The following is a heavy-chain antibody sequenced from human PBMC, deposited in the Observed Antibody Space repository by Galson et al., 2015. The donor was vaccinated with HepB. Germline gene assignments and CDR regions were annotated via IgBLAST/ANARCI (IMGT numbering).Heavy chain of an antibody. CDR2: MNPNSGNT. Sequence: SVKVSCKASGYTFTSYDINWVRQATGQGLEWMGWMNPNSGNTGYAQKFQGRVTMTRNTSISTAYMELSSLRSEDTAVYYCARPPSYSSSWYPTYYYYYMDVWGKGTTVTVSS. V-gene: IGHV1-8*01. D-gene: IGHD6-13*01. J-gene: IGHJ6*03. CDR1: GYTFTSYD. CDR3: ARPPSYSSSWYPTYYYYYMDV.